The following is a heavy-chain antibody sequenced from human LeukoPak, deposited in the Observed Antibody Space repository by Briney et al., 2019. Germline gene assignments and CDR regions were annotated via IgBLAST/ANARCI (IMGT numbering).Heavy chain of an antibody. CDR3: ARNGAPVVTAITPYYYYMDV. D-gene: IGHD2-21*02. Sequence: GGSLRLSCAASGFTFSSYAMNWVRQAPGKGLEWVSAITGSGGRTYYADSVKGRFTISRDNSKNTLYLQMNSLRAEDTAVYYCARNGAPVVTAITPYYYYMDVWGKGTTVTVSS. CDR1: GFTFSSYA. CDR2: ITGSGGRT. V-gene: IGHV3-23*01. J-gene: IGHJ6*03.